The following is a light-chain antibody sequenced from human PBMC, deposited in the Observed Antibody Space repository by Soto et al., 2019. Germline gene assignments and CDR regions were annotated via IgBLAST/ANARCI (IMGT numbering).Light chain of an antibody. CDR1: QSVSSK. CDR3: EQYNDGPGT. V-gene: IGKV3-15*01. J-gene: IGKJ1*01. Sequence: EIVLTQSPGTLSVSPGERATLSCRASQSVSSKLAWYQRKPGQAPRLLFYGASTGATGIPARFSGSGSETEVALCISSVQCEDCAVYDCEQYNDGPGTCGQGTKVEIK. CDR2: GAS.